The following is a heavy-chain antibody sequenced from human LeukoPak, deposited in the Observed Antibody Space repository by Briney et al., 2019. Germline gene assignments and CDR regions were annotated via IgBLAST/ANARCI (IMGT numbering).Heavy chain of an antibody. CDR2: ISSSSSYI. CDR1: GFTFSSYS. CDR3: AKDPGAVATYNWFDP. J-gene: IGHJ5*02. Sequence: GGSLRLSCAASGFTFSSYSMNWVRQAPGKGLEWVSSISSSSSYIYYADSVKGRFTISRDNAKNSLYLQMNSLRAEDTAVYYCAKDPGAVATYNWFDPWGQGTLVTVSS. D-gene: IGHD6-19*01. V-gene: IGHV3-21*01.